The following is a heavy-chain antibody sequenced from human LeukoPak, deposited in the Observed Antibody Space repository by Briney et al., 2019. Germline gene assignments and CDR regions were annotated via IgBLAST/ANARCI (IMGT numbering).Heavy chain of an antibody. CDR3: ARRYCSTTNCYAFDY. J-gene: IGHJ4*02. Sequence: GGSLRLSCAASGFNFSNYSMTWVRQAPGKGLEWVSSTDKTGGYTYYADSLKGRFTISRDNAKNSLYLQMNSLRAEDTAVYYCARRYCSTTNCYAFDYWGQGTLVTVSS. CDR1: GFNFSNYS. D-gene: IGHD2-2*01. V-gene: IGHV3-21*01. CDR2: TDKTGGYT.